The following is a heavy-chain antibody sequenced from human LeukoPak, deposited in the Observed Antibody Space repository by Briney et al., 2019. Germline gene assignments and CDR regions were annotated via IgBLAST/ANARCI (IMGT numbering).Heavy chain of an antibody. CDR1: GFTFSAYA. J-gene: IGHJ4*02. Sequence: GGSLRLSCAASGFTFSAYAMSWVRQAPGKGLEWVTAISGSGGSTYYADSVKGRFTISRDNSKTTLSLQMNSLRAEDTAVYYCAKEPDYYDSYWGQGTLVTVSS. CDR3: AKEPDYYDSY. V-gene: IGHV3-23*01. D-gene: IGHD3-22*01. CDR2: ISGSGGST.